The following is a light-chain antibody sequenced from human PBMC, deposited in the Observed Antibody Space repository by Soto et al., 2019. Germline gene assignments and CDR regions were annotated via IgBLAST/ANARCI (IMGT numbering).Light chain of an antibody. V-gene: IGKV1-39*01. CDR3: QQGYSTPWT. CDR2: ASS. J-gene: IGKJ1*01. CDR1: QSISSY. Sequence: DIQMTQSPSSLSASVGDRVTITCRARQSISSYLNCYQQKPWKDPQLLLYASSSLQSGVPSRFSGSGSGTDCSLTISSLQPEDFETYYCQQGYSTPWTFGQGTKGEIK.